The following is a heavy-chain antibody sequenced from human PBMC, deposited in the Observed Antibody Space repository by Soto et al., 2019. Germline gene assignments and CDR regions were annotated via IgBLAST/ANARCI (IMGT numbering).Heavy chain of an antibody. CDR1: GGSISTYY. CDR3: ARAPRGNYGYPSYFDY. D-gene: IGHD3-10*01. Sequence: SETLSLTCTVSGGSISTYYWSWIRQPPGKGLEWIGYIYYTGSTNYNPSLKSRVTISVDTSKNQFSLKLSSVTAADTAVYYCARAPRGNYGYPSYFDYWGQGTLVTVSS. CDR2: IYYTGST. V-gene: IGHV4-59*01. J-gene: IGHJ4*02.